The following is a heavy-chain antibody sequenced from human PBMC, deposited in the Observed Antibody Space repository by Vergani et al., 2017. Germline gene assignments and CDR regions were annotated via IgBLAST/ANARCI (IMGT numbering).Heavy chain of an antibody. J-gene: IGHJ6*02. CDR3: ARDGALAGMDV. Sequence: QVQLQQWGAGLLKPSETLSLTCAVYGGSFSGYYWSWIRQPPGKGLEWIGEINHSGSTNYNPSLKSRVTRSVDTSKNQFSLKLSSVTAADTAVYYCARDGALAGMDVWGQGTTVTVSS. CDR2: INHSGST. V-gene: IGHV4-34*01. D-gene: IGHD3-16*01. CDR1: GGSFSGYY.